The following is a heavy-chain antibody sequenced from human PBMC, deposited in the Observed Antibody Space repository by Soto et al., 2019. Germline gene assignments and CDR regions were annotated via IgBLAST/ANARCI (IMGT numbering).Heavy chain of an antibody. V-gene: IGHV4-59*01. CDR1: GGSISSYY. CDR3: ARVRDGYTIGYYYMDV. J-gene: IGHJ6*03. D-gene: IGHD5-12*01. Sequence: SETLSLTCTVSGGSISSYYWIWIRQPPGKGLEWIGYIYYSGSTNYNPSLKSRVTISVDTSKNQFSLKLSSVTAADTAVYYCARVRDGYTIGYYYMDVWGKGTTVTVSS. CDR2: IYYSGST.